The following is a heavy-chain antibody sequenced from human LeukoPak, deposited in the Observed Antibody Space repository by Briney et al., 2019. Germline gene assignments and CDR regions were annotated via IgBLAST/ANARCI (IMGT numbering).Heavy chain of an antibody. Sequence: PLASVKVSCKASGYTFTSYGISWVRQAPGQGLEWMGWISAYNGNTNYAQKLQGRVTMTTDTSTSTAYMELRSLRSEDTAVYYCARGTMVRPYGMDVWGQGTTVTVSS. J-gene: IGHJ6*02. D-gene: IGHD3-10*01. CDR2: ISAYNGNT. CDR3: ARGTMVRPYGMDV. CDR1: GYTFTSYG. V-gene: IGHV1-18*01.